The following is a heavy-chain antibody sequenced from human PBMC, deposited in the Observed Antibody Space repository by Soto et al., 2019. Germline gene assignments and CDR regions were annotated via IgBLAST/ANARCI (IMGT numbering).Heavy chain of an antibody. CDR1: GFTFSSYA. CDR3: AREWYGMDV. Sequence: VGSLRLSCAASGFTFSSYAMSWVRQAAGKALEWVSFIRGDGVHTYYADSVKGRFTISRYNSKNTLYLQMNSLRAEDKAVYYCAREWYGMDVWGQGTTVTVS. CDR2: IRGDGVHT. J-gene: IGHJ6*01. V-gene: IGHV3-23*01.